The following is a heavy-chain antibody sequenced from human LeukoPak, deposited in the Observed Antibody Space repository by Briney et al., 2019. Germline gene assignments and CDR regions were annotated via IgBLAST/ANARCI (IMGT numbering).Heavy chain of an antibody. J-gene: IGHJ4*02. D-gene: IGHD3-10*01. CDR1: GFTFSSYA. CDR2: ISYDGSNK. CDR3: ARDNYGESDY. V-gene: IGHV3-30-3*01. Sequence: GGSLRLSCAASGFTFSSYAMHWVRQAPGKGLEWVAVISYDGSNKYYADSVKGRFTISRDNANNSLYLQMNSLRVDDTAVYYCARDNYGESDYWGQGTVVTVSS.